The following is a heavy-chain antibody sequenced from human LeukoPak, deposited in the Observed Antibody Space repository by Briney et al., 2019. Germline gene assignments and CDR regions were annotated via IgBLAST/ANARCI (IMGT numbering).Heavy chain of an antibody. CDR3: ARDSGYDYSGGLWYFDY. D-gene: IGHD5-12*01. Sequence: ASVKVSCKASGGTFSSYAISWVRQAPGQGLEWMGGIIPIFGTANYAQKFQGRVTITADESTSTAYMELSSLRSEDTAVYYCARDSGYDYSGGLWYFDYWGQGTLVTVSS. V-gene: IGHV1-69*13. CDR1: GGTFSSYA. J-gene: IGHJ4*02. CDR2: IIPIFGTA.